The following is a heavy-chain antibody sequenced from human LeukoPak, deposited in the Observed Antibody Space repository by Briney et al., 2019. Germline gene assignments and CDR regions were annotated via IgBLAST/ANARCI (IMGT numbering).Heavy chain of an antibody. Sequence: SSETLSLTCTVSGGSISSSSYYWGWIRQPPGKGLEWIGSIYYSGSTYYNPSLKSRVTISVDTSKNQFSLKLSSVTAADTAVYYCARVRRQLDYWGQGTLVTVSS. CDR3: ARVRRQLDY. J-gene: IGHJ4*02. CDR1: GGSISSSSYY. D-gene: IGHD6-6*01. V-gene: IGHV4-39*07. CDR2: IYYSGST.